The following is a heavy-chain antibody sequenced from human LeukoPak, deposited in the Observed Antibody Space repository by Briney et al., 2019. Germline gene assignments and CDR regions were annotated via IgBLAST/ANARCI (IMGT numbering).Heavy chain of an antibody. CDR1: GGSISSGGYY. CDR2: IYYSGST. D-gene: IGHD2-15*01. CDR3: ARVIRYCSGGSCYSGAYYFDY. J-gene: IGHJ4*02. Sequence: PSQTLSLPCTVSGGSISSGGYYWSWIRQHPGKGLEWIGYIYYSGSTYYNPSLKSRVTISVDTSKNQFSLKLSSVTAADTAVYYCARVIRYCSGGSCYSGAYYFDYWGQGTLVAVSS. V-gene: IGHV4-31*03.